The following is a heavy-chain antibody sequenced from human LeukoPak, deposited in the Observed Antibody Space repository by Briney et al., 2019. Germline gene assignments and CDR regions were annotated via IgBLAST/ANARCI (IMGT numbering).Heavy chain of an antibody. CDR1: GFTFSDHY. J-gene: IGHJ4*02. D-gene: IGHD5-18*01. CDR3: ARVGHTYGTGYFDY. V-gene: IGHV3-72*01. Sequence: GGSLRLSCAASGFTFSDHYMDWVRQAPGKGLEWVGRTRNKANSYTTEYAASVKGRFTISRDNAKNSLYLQMNSLRAEDTAVYYCARVGHTYGTGYFDYWGQGTLVTVSS. CDR2: TRNKANSYTT.